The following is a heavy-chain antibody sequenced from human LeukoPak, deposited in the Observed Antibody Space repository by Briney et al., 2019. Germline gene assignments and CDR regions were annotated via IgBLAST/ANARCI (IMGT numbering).Heavy chain of an antibody. V-gene: IGHV3-66*01. D-gene: IGHD3-9*01. J-gene: IGHJ6*03. Sequence: GGSLRLSCAASGFTVSTNYMSWVRQAPGQGLEWVSVLYPSGTTTFYADSVKGRFTISRDNSKNSLYAQMNSLRAGDTAVYYCARGVEGFEWLPPPYMAVWGKGTTVTVSS. CDR2: LYPSGTTT. CDR3: ARGVEGFEWLPPPYMAV. CDR1: GFTVSTNY.